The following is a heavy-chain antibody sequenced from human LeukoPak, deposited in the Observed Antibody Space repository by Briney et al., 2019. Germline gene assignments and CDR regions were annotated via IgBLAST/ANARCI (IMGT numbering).Heavy chain of an antibody. J-gene: IGHJ4*02. CDR1: GFTFSSYG. CDR3: AKDQAHNWNYVRAIDY. D-gene: IGHD1-7*01. CDR2: IRFDGSNE. V-gene: IGHV3-30*02. Sequence: GGSLGLSCAASGFTFSSYGIHWVRQAPGKGLEWVAFIRFDGSNEYYADSVKGRFTISRDNSKSTLVLQMNRLRTEDTAVYYCAKDQAHNWNYVRAIDYWGQGTPVTVSS.